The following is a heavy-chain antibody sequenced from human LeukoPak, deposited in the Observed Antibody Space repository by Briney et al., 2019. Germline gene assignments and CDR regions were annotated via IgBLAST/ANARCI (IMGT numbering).Heavy chain of an antibody. CDR3: AINAKFHCTNGVCYNDY. D-gene: IGHD2-8*01. Sequence: GASVKVSCKASGYTFTSYGISWVRRAPGQGLEWMGWISAYNGNTNYAQKLQGRVTMTTDTSTSTAYMELRSLRSDDTAVYYCAINAKFHCTNGVCYNDYWGQGTLVTVSS. CDR1: GYTFTSYG. CDR2: ISAYNGNT. J-gene: IGHJ4*02. V-gene: IGHV1-18*01.